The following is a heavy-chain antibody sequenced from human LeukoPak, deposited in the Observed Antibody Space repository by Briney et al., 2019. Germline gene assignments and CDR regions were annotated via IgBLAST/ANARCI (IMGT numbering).Heavy chain of an antibody. V-gene: IGHV3-23*01. Sequence: GGSLRLSCAASGFTFSNYAMNWVRQAPGKGLEWVSGIGGGGGSTYYADSVKGRFTVSRDNSKNTLYLQMNSLRAEDTAVYYCAKAGGDAYYYYYMDVWGKGSTVTVSS. CDR2: IGGGGGST. CDR1: GFTFSNYA. CDR3: AKAGGDAYYYYYMDV. J-gene: IGHJ6*03. D-gene: IGHD2-21*01.